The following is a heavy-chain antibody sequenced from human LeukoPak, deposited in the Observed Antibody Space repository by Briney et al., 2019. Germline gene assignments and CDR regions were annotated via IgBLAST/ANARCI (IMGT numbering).Heavy chain of an antibody. Sequence: GRSLRLSCAASGFTFSSYAMHWVRQAPGKGLEWVAVISYDGSNKYYADSVKGRFTISRDNSKNTLYLQMNSLRAEDTAVYYCARDLSSSWYSYYYYMDVWGKGTTVTVSS. CDR3: ARDLSSSWYSYYYYMDV. CDR2: ISYDGSNK. D-gene: IGHD6-13*01. V-gene: IGHV3-30-3*01. J-gene: IGHJ6*03. CDR1: GFTFSSYA.